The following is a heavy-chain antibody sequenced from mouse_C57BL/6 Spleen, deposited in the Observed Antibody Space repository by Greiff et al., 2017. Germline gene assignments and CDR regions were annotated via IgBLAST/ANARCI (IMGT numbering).Heavy chain of an antibody. V-gene: IGHV1-64*01. D-gene: IGHD2-1*01. CDR1: GYTFTSYW. CDR2: IHPNSGST. Sequence: VQLQQPGAELVKPGASVKLSCKASGYTFTSYWMHWVKQRPGQGLEWIGMIHPNSGSTKYNEKFKSKGTLTVDKSSSTAYKQLSSLTSEDSAVYYCARYGNYVGYYARDYWGQGTAVTVSS. CDR3: ARYGNYVGYYARDY. J-gene: IGHJ4*01.